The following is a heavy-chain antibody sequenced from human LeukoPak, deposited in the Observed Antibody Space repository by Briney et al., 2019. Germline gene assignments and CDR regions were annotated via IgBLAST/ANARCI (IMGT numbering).Heavy chain of an antibody. V-gene: IGHV4-31*03. CDR2: IYYIVTT. Sequence: SQTLSLTSTVSGGSISSGGYYWSCIRQHPGKGLEWIGYIYYIVTTYYNPSLKTRVTIPVNMSKNQFFLKLTSVTSANTPVYYCARAYSRGDNWFDPWGQGTLVTVSS. D-gene: IGHD4-11*01. CDR3: ARAYSRGDNWFDP. J-gene: IGHJ5*02. CDR1: GGSISSGGYY.